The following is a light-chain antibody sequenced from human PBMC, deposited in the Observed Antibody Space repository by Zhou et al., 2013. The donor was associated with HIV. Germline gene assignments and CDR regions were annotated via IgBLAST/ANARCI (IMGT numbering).Light chain of an antibody. CDR1: QDIREY. Sequence: DIQLTQSPSSLSASVGDRVTITCRASQDIREYLNWYQQRPGKAPKLLIFSAFHLQTGVPSRFSGSGSGTYFNLTISDLHPEDFATYYCQQSDQGLPYTFGRGDQSGHQ. V-gene: IGKV1-39*01. CDR2: SAF. CDR3: QQSDQGLPYT. J-gene: IGKJ2*01.